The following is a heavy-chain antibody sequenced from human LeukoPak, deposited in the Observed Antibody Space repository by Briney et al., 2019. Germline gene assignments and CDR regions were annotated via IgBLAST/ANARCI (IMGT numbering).Heavy chain of an antibody. V-gene: IGHV1-18*01. J-gene: IGHJ4*02. CDR2: ISAYNGNT. CDR3: ARGGNGWSFDY. CDR1: GYTFTSYG. D-gene: IGHD6-19*01. Sequence: EASVKVSFTASGYTFTSYGISWVRQAPGQGLEWMGWISAYNGNTNYAQKVQGRVTMTTDTSTSTAYMELRSLKSDDTAVYYCARGGNGWSFDYWGQGTLVTVSS.